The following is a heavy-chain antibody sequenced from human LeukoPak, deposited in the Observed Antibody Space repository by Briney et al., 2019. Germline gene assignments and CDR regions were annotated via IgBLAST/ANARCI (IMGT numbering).Heavy chain of an antibody. V-gene: IGHV3-48*03. Sequence: PGGSLRLSCTASGFTFSNYEMNWVRQAPGKGLECVSYISSSGNIIYYADSVRGRFTISRDHSKSTLYLQMNSLRAEDTAIYYCAKWDRDYGGSHYLDYWGQGTLVTVSA. CDR2: ISSSGNII. CDR1: GFTFSNYE. CDR3: AKWDRDYGGSHYLDY. D-gene: IGHD4-23*01. J-gene: IGHJ4*02.